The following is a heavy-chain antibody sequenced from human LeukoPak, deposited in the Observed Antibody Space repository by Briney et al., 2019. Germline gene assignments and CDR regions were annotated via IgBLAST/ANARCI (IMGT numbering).Heavy chain of an antibody. CDR2: ISGSGGST. J-gene: IGHJ4*02. CDR3: AIGGGLRGGYFDY. CDR1: GFTFSSYA. V-gene: IGHV3-23*01. D-gene: IGHD3-16*01. Sequence: PGGSLRLSCAASGFTFSSYAMSWVRQAPGKGLEWVSAISGSGGSTYYADSVKGRFTISRDNSKNTLYLQMNSLRAEDTAVYYCAIGGGLRGGYFDYWGQGTLVTVSS.